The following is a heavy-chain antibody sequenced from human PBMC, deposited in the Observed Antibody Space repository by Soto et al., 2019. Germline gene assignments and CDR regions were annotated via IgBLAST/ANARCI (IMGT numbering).Heavy chain of an antibody. V-gene: IGHV4-31*03. CDR1: GDSIRSGGYF. Sequence: PSETLSLTCTVSGDSIRSGGYFWSWIRQHPGKGLEWIGYIYYSGNTYYNPSLLSRVTLSVDTSKNLFSLRLSSVTAADTAVYFCARGEGMATSVYFFDYWGQGALVTVS. CDR2: IYYSGNT. J-gene: IGHJ4*02. CDR3: ARGEGMATSVYFFDY. D-gene: IGHD5-12*01.